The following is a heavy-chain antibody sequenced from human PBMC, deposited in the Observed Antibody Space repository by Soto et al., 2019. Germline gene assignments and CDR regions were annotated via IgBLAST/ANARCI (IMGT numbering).Heavy chain of an antibody. J-gene: IGHJ6*02. CDR1: GYTFTSYD. Sequence: ASVKVSCKASGYTFTSYDINWVRQATGQGLEWMGWMNPNSGNTGYAQKFQGRVTMTRNTSISTAYMELSSLRSEDTAVYYCARVALPESTRGYSPKKIHYGMDVWGQGTTLTVSS. CDR3: ARVALPESTRGYSPKKIHYGMDV. CDR2: MNPNSGNT. V-gene: IGHV1-8*01. D-gene: IGHD5-18*01.